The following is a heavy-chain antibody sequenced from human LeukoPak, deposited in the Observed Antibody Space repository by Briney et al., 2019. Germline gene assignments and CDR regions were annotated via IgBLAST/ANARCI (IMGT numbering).Heavy chain of an antibody. Sequence: GESLKISCKGSGYSFTSYWIGWVRQMPGKGLEWMGIIYPGDSDTRYSPSFQGQVTMSADKSISTAYLQWSSLKVSDTAMYYCARLSRNCRGGSCFSDWFDPWAQGTLVTVSS. D-gene: IGHD2-15*01. V-gene: IGHV5-51*01. CDR1: GYSFTSYW. CDR2: IYPGDSDT. CDR3: ARLSRNCRGGSCFSDWFDP. J-gene: IGHJ5*02.